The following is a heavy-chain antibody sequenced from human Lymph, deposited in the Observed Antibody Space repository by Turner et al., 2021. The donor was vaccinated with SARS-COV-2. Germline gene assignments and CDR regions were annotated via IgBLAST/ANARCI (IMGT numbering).Heavy chain of an antibody. V-gene: IGHV1-69*10. Sequence: QVQLVQSGAEVKKPGSSVKVSCKASGGTFSSYAISWVRQAPGQGREWMGGINPILGIENNAQRFRGRVKSTGKKTTDTAYWERSSLRSEDTAGYYCAGIAEPGMGGGVFYYYYGMDVWGQGTTVTVSS. J-gene: IGHJ6*02. CDR3: AGIAEPGMGGGVFYYYYGMDV. CDR1: GGTFSSYA. CDR2: INPILGIE. D-gene: IGHD6-13*01.